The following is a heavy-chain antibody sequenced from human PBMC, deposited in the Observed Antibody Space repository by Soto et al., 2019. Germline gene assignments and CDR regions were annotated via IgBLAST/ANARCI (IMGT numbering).Heavy chain of an antibody. CDR2: IYYSGST. D-gene: IGHD5-18*01. J-gene: IGHJ6*02. CDR1: GGSISSGGYY. V-gene: IGHV4-31*03. Sequence: SETLSLTSTVSGGSISSGGYYWSWIRQHPEKGLEWIGYIYYSGSTYYNPSLKSRVTISVDTSKNQFSLKLSSVTAADTAVYYCARRAYALVDTAMVATYYYYGMDVWGQGTTVTVSS. CDR3: ARRAYALVDTAMVATYYYYGMDV.